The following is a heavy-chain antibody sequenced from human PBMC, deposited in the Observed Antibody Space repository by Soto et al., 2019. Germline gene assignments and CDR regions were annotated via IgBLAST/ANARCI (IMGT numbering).Heavy chain of an antibody. Sequence: SLRLSCAASGFTFSSYSMSWVRQAPGKGLEWVASVKEDGSELYYLHSVRGRFSISRDSAGNALHLTMNYLSAEDTGVYFCARDIGFDYVNWGQGIPVTVSS. CDR2: VKEDGSEL. CDR3: ARDIGFDYVN. CDR1: GFTFSSYS. J-gene: IGHJ4*02. V-gene: IGHV3-7*01. D-gene: IGHD3-16*01.